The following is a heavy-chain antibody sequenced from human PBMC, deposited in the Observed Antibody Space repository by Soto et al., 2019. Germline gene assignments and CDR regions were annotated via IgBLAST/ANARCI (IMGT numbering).Heavy chain of an antibody. J-gene: IGHJ4*02. D-gene: IGHD6-13*01. CDR3: ARAGTSSSWFSTRYYFDY. Sequence: GGSLRLSCAASGFTFSSYAMHWVRQAPGKGLEYVSAISSNGGSTYYANFVKGRFTISRDNSKNTLYLQMGSLRAEDMAVYYCARAGTSSSWFSTRYYFDYWGQGTLVTVSS. CDR1: GFTFSSYA. V-gene: IGHV3-64*01. CDR2: ISSNGGST.